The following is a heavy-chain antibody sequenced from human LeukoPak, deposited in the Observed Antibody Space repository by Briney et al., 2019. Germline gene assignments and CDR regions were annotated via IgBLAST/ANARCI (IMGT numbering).Heavy chain of an antibody. CDR2: IKQDGDQK. CDR1: GFSFSHYC. V-gene: IGHV3-7*01. D-gene: IGHD6-6*01. Sequence: GGSLRLSCAASGFSFSHYCMAWVRQAPGKGLEWVANIKQDGDQKNYVDSVKGRFTISRDNARNSLFLQMNSLTAEDTAVYYCARDYRSSAGVWGQGTLVTVSS. CDR3: ARDYRSSAGV. J-gene: IGHJ4*02.